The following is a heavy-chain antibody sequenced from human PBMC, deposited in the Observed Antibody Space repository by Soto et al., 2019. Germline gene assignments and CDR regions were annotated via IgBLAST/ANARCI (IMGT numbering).Heavy chain of an antibody. CDR3: AREDYCSSTSCYTNWFDP. V-gene: IGHV1-3*01. Sequence: QVQLVQSGAEVKKPGASVKVSCKASGYTFTSYAMHWVRQAPGQRLEWMGWINAGNGNTKYSQKFQGRVTITRDTAASTAYMELSSLRSEDTAVYYCAREDYCSSTSCYTNWFDPWGQGTLVTVSS. J-gene: IGHJ5*02. D-gene: IGHD2-2*02. CDR1: GYTFTSYA. CDR2: INAGNGNT.